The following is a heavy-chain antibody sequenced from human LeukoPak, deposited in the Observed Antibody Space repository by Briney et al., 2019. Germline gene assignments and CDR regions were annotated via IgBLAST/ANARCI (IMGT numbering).Heavy chain of an antibody. D-gene: IGHD3-10*01. Sequence: GESLKISCKGSGYSFTSYWIGWVRQMPGKGLGWMGIIYPGDSDTRYSPSFQGQVTMSVDKSISAAFLQWSSLKASDTAIYYCARGSGSSSWLDPWGQGTLVTVSS. V-gene: IGHV5-51*01. CDR3: ARGSGSSSWLDP. CDR2: IYPGDSDT. J-gene: IGHJ5*02. CDR1: GYSFTSYW.